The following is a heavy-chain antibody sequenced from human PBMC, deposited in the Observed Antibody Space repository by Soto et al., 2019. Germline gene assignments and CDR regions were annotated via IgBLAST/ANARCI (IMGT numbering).Heavy chain of an antibody. J-gene: IGHJ6*02. V-gene: IGHV5-10-1*01. CDR3: ASNSAAASWDYYYGMDV. D-gene: IGHD6-13*01. Sequence: HGESLKISCKGSGYSFTSYWISWVRQMPGKGLEWMGRIDPSDSYTNYSPSFQGHVTISADKSISTAYLQWSSLKASDTAMYYCASNSAAASWDYYYGMDVWGQGTTVTVSS. CDR1: GYSFTSYW. CDR2: IDPSDSYT.